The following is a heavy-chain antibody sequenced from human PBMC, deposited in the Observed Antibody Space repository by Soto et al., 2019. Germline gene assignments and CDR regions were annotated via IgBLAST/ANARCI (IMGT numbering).Heavy chain of an antibody. J-gene: IGHJ6*02. CDR3: ARDPPFSSGALDV. V-gene: IGHV6-1*01. D-gene: IGHD1-26*01. CDR2: RYFRSRWYS. Sequence: QVQLQQSGPGLVKPSQTLSLTCAISGDSVSSNSAAWNWVRQSPSRGLEWLGRRYFRSRWYSNYGLSVKSPITINPDTSQNQFSLQLNSVTPEDTAVYYCARDPPFSSGALDVWGQGTTVTVSS. CDR1: GDSVSSNSAA.